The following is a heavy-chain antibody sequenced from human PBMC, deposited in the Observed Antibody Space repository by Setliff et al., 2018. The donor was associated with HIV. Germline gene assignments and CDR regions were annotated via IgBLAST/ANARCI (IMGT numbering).Heavy chain of an antibody. V-gene: IGHV1-18*01. D-gene: IGHD3-9*01. CDR3: ARGALRYFDWLLPYFDY. J-gene: IGHJ4*02. CDR2: ISAYNGNT. Sequence: GASVKVSCKASGYTFTSYGISWVRQAPGQGLEWMGWISAYNGNTNYAQKLQGRVTMTTDTSTSTAYMELRSLRSDDTAVYYCARGALRYFDWLLPYFDYWGQGTLVTVSS. CDR1: GYTFTSYG.